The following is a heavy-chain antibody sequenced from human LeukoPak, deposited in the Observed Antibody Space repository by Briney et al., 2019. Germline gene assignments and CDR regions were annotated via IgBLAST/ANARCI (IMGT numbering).Heavy chain of an antibody. Sequence: ASVKVSCMASRYTLTGYYMHSVRQAPGQGGAWVGRIYPYSGGTNYAQKFQGRVTMTRDTSISTAYMELSRLRSDDTAVYYCARDLMTTGRDYWGQGTLVTVSS. CDR1: RYTLTGYY. D-gene: IGHD4-17*01. CDR3: ARDLMTTGRDY. V-gene: IGHV1-2*06. CDR2: IYPYSGGT. J-gene: IGHJ4*02.